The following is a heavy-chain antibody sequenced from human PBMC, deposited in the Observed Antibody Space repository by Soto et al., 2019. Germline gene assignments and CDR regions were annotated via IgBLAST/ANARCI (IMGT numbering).Heavy chain of an antibody. J-gene: IGHJ1*01. D-gene: IGHD3-3*01. V-gene: IGHV4-34*01. CDR2: LHDSGST. Sequence: QVQLQQWGAGLLKPSETLSLTCAVYGVSFSGYYCSWSRQPPGKGLEWIGELHDSGSTNYNASLKSRVSIPLDTSKNQLSLKLSSVTAADTAVYYCARGLGGFQPWSQGTLVTFSS. CDR1: GVSFSGYY. CDR3: ARGLGGFQP.